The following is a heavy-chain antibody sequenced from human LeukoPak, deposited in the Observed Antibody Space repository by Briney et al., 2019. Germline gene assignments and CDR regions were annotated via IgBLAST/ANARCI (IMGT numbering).Heavy chain of an antibody. D-gene: IGHD4-17*01. Sequence: SETLSLTCTVSGGSNNSRSYYWGWIRQPPGKGLERIGSVYYGGTTYYNPSLKSRVTISEDTSKNQFSLKLSSVTAADTAVYYCARRATTVTTGYYYYYMDVWGKGTTVTVSS. J-gene: IGHJ6*03. CDR1: GGSNNSRSYY. CDR3: ARRATTVTTGYYYYYMDV. V-gene: IGHV4-39*01. CDR2: VYYGGTT.